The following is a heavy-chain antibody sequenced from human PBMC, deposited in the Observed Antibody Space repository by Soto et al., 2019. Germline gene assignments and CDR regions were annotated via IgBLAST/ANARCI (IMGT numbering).Heavy chain of an antibody. CDR1: GFTLSDYY. J-gene: IGHJ6*02. V-gene: IGHV3-11*01. Sequence: GGSLRLSCEASGFTLSDYYMTWIRQAPGKGLEWVSYINSRGDTMYYADSVKGRFTISRDNANNSLSLQMNSLRAEDAAVYYCGRSIDFWSHMDVWGQGTTVTVSS. CDR3: GRSIDFWSHMDV. D-gene: IGHD3-3*01. CDR2: INSRGDTM.